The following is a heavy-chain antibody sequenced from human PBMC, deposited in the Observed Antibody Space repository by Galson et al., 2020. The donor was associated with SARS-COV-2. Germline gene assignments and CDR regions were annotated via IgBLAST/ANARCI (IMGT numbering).Heavy chain of an antibody. J-gene: IGHJ4*02. CDR1: GASISGFF. Sequence: ETSETLSLPCTVSGASISGFFWTWIRQPPGKGLEYIGYIYNGGTNYNPSLRSRVTISADTSKSQFSLRLSSVSAADTAVYYCAGTQGWATIVEYWGQGALVTVSS. CDR3: AGTQGWATIVEY. D-gene: IGHD2-21*01. CDR2: IYNGGT. V-gene: IGHV4-59*08.